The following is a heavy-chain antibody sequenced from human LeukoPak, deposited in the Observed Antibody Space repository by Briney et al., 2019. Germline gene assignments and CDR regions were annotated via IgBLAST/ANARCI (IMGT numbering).Heavy chain of an antibody. D-gene: IGHD3-10*02. Sequence: GGSLRLSCEASGFTFGDYAMSWFRQAPGKGLEWVAVISYDGSNKNYGDSVKGRFTISRDNAKNSLYLQMNSLRAEDTAVYYCAELGITMIGGVWGKGTTVTISS. CDR3: AELGITMIGGV. V-gene: IGHV3-30*04. J-gene: IGHJ6*04. CDR2: ISYDGSNK. CDR1: GFTFGDYA.